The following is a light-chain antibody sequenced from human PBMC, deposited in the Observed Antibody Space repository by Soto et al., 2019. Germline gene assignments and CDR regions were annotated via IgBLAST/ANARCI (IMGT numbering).Light chain of an antibody. J-gene: IGKJ2*01. CDR3: QQYLSYPYT. V-gene: IGKV1-8*01. CDR2: AAA. Sequence: AIRMTQAPSSISASTGDRVTITCRASQGISSFLAWYQQKPGKAPKLLIYAAATLQRGAPSRFSSSGYGTDFTLTISRLQSEDFATYFCQQYLSYPYTFGQGTKLEI. CDR1: QGISSF.